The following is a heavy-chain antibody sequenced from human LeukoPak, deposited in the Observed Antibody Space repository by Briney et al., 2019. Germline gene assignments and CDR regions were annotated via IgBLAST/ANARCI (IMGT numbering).Heavy chain of an antibody. D-gene: IGHD3-22*01. J-gene: IGHJ4*02. Sequence: GGSLRLSCAASGFTFSSYWMSWVRQAPGKGLEWVANIKQDGSEKYYVDSVKGRFTISRDNAKNSLYLQMNSLRAEDTAVYYCAKDPLYYYDSNGYFDYWGQGTLVTVSS. CDR2: IKQDGSEK. CDR1: GFTFSSYW. CDR3: AKDPLYYYDSNGYFDY. V-gene: IGHV3-7*03.